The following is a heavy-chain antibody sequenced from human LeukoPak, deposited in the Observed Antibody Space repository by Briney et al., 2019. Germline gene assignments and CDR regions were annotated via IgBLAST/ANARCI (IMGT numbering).Heavy chain of an antibody. V-gene: IGHV4-61*01. J-gene: IGHJ6*03. CDR2: IYYSGST. D-gene: IGHD4-23*01. Sequence: SETLSLTCTVSGDSISSSSYYWSWIRQPPGKGLEWIGYIYYSGSTNYNPSLKSRVTISVDTSKNQFSLKLSSVTAADTAVYYCARDGAGNHYYYYMDVWGKGTTVTISS. CDR1: GDSISSSSYY. CDR3: ARDGAGNHYYYYMDV.